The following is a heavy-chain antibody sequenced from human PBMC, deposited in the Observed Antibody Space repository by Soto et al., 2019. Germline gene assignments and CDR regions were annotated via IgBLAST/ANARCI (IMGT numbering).Heavy chain of an antibody. V-gene: IGHV3-33*01. Sequence: GGSLRLSCAASGFTFSSYGMHWVRQAPGKGLEWVAVIWYDGSNKYYADSVKGRFTISRDNSKNTLYLQMNSLRAEDTAVYYCARDSRYSGYDFYYYYYGMDVWGQGTTVTAP. D-gene: IGHD5-12*01. CDR1: GFTFSSYG. CDR2: IWYDGSNK. CDR3: ARDSRYSGYDFYYYYYGMDV. J-gene: IGHJ6*02.